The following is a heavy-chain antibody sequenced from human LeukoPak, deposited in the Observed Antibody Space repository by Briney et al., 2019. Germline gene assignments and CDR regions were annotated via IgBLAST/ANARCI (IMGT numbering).Heavy chain of an antibody. CDR2: INPNSGDT. D-gene: IGHD5-12*01. V-gene: IGHV1-2*04. J-gene: IGHJ6*02. CDR1: GYTFTGYY. Sequence: ASVKVSCKASGYTFTGYYMHWVRQAPGQGLEWMGWINPNSGDTNYAQKFQGWVTMTRDTSISTAYMELSRLRSDDTAVYYCARTKRAYSGYDFGCYYGMDVWGQGATVTVSS. CDR3: ARTKRAYSGYDFGCYYGMDV.